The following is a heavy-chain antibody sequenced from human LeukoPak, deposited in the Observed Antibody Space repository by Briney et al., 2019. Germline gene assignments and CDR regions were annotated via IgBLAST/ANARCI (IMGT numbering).Heavy chain of an antibody. CDR3: ATRLSSSWYFDY. Sequence: SETLSLTCTVSGGSISSSSYYSGWIRQPPGKGLEWIGNIYYSWTTYCNPSLKSRVTMSVDTSKNQFSLKLSSVTAADTAVYYCATRLSSSWYFDYWGQGTLVTVSS. CDR2: IYYSWTT. D-gene: IGHD6-13*01. CDR1: GGSISSSSYY. J-gene: IGHJ4*02. V-gene: IGHV4-39*01.